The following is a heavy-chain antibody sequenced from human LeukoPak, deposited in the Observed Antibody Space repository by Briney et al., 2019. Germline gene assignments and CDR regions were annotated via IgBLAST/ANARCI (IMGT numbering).Heavy chain of an antibody. CDR1: GGSISSYY. J-gene: IGHJ4*02. Sequence: SETLSLTCTVSGGSISSYYWSWIRQPPGKGLEWIGYIHYSGGITYYNPSLKSRVTISVDTSKNQFSLKLSSVTAADTAVYYCARVGQYSSGWYAIDYWGQGTLVTVSS. D-gene: IGHD6-19*01. CDR3: ARVGQYSSGWYAIDY. CDR2: IHYSGGIT. V-gene: IGHV4-59*08.